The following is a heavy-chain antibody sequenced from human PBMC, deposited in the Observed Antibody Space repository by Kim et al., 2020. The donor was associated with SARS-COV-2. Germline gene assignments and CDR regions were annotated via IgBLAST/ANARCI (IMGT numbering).Heavy chain of an antibody. V-gene: IGHV3-53*01. CDR3: AREGEGAFGWFDP. Sequence: GGSLRLSCAASGFIVSNNYMSWVRQAPGKGLEWVSVFYSGGSTYYADSVKGRFTISRDNSKNTLYLQMNRLRAEDTAVYYCAREGEGAFGWFDPWGQGTLVTVSS. J-gene: IGHJ5*02. CDR2: FYSGGST. CDR1: GFIVSNNY. D-gene: IGHD3-16*01.